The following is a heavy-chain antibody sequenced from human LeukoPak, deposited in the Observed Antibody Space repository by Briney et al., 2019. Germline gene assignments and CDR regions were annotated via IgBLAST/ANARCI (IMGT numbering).Heavy chain of an antibody. J-gene: IGHJ4*02. D-gene: IGHD5-18*01. Sequence: PGGSLRLSCAASGFTFRSYAMSWVRQAPGKGLDWVSAIDSTGDYTYHADSVKGRLTISRDNSKNTLYLQVNNLRAEDTAVYYCAGRVTGYSSGYVYWGQGTLVTVSS. V-gene: IGHV3-23*01. CDR2: IDSTGDYT. CDR1: GFTFRSYA. CDR3: AGRVTGYSSGYVY.